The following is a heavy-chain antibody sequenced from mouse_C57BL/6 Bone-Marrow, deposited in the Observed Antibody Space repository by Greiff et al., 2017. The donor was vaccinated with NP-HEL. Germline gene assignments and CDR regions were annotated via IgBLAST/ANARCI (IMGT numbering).Heavy chain of an antibody. J-gene: IGHJ2*01. CDR3: AGSCYGYDEESFDD. D-gene: IGHD2-2*01. CDR1: GFNLKDYY. V-gene: IGHV14-2*01. Sequence: EVPLHQSGAELVKPGASVKLSCTASGFNLKDYYMHWVKQRTEQGLEWIGRIDPEDGETKYAPKFQGKATITADTSPNTAHLQRIRLTSSDTADYDCAGSCYGYDEESFDDWGQGTTLTVSS. CDR2: IDPEDGET.